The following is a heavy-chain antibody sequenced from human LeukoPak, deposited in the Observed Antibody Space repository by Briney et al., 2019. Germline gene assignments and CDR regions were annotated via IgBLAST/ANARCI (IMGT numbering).Heavy chain of an antibody. CDR3: ARAYYYDRSGY. CDR2: IEKDGSEK. CDR1: GFTFSSYS. V-gene: IGHV3-7*04. Sequence: GGSLRLSCAASGFTFSSYSMNWVRQAPGKGLEWVANIEKDGSEKYYVDSVKGRFTISRDNAKNSLSLQMNSLRAEDTAVYYCARAYYYDRSGYWGQGTLVTVSS. J-gene: IGHJ4*02. D-gene: IGHD3-22*01.